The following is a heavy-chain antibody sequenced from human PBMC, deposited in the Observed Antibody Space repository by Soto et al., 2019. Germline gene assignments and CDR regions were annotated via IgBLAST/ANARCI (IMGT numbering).Heavy chain of an antibody. J-gene: IGHJ4*02. CDR1: GFTFSSYA. CDR2: ISGSGGST. Sequence: GSLRLSCAASGFTFSSYAMSWVRQAPGKGLEWVSAISGSGGSTYYADSVKGRFTISRDNSKNTLYLQMNSLRAEDTAVYYCAKDYRGWYSSPLDYWGQGTLVTVSS. CDR3: AKDYRGWYSSPLDY. V-gene: IGHV3-23*01. D-gene: IGHD6-19*01.